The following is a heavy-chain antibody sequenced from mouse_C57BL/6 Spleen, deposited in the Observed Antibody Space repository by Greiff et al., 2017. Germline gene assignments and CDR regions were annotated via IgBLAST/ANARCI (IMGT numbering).Heavy chain of an antibody. J-gene: IGHJ2*01. CDR2: IHPNSGST. CDR1: GYTFTSYW. V-gene: IGHV1-64*01. D-gene: IGHD1-1*01. Sequence: VQLQESGAELVKPGASVKLSCKASGYTFTSYWMHWVKQRPGQGLEWIGMIHPNSGSTNYNEKFKSKATLTVDKSSSTAYMQLSSLTSEDSAVYYCARSDYYGTSGNYFDYWGQGTTLTVSS. CDR3: ARSDYYGTSGNYFDY.